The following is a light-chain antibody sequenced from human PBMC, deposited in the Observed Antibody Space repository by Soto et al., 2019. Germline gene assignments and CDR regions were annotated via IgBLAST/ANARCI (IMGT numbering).Light chain of an antibody. V-gene: IGKV3-20*01. Sequence: LTQAVATASLYICKRDTLSLMASQSVSNTYLAWYQQKPGQAPRLLIYGASSRATGIPDRFRGSGSGTDFTLTISSLQPEDFAAYYCQQYDGPPWTFGQGTKVDIK. J-gene: IGKJ1*01. CDR3: QQYDGPPWT. CDR2: GAS. CDR1: QSVSNTY.